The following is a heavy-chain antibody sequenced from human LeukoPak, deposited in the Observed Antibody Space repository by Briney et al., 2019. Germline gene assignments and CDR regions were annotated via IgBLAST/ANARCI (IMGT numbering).Heavy chain of an antibody. CDR2: IIPIFGTA. CDR3: ARLYSSTVFGY. Sequence: ASVKVSCKASGGTLSSYAISWVRQAPGQGLEWMGRIIPIFGTANYAQKFQGRVTITADKSTSTAYMELSSLGSEDTAVYYCARLYSSTVFGYWGQGTLVTVSS. V-gene: IGHV1-69*06. CDR1: GGTLSSYA. D-gene: IGHD6-13*01. J-gene: IGHJ4*02.